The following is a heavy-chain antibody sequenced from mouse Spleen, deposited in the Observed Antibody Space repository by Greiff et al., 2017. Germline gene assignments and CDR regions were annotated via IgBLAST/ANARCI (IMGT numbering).Heavy chain of an antibody. J-gene: IGHJ3*01. CDR2: INPSTGGT. D-gene: IGHD1-2*01. CDR1: GYSFTGYY. V-gene: IGHV1-42*01. Sequence: EVQLQQPGPELVKPGASVKISCKASGYSFTGYYMNWVKQSPEKSLEWIGEINPSTGGTTYNQKFKAKATLTVDESSSTAYMQLKSLTSEDSAVYYCARGGYGVERFAYWGQGTLVTVSA. CDR3: ARGGYGVERFAY.